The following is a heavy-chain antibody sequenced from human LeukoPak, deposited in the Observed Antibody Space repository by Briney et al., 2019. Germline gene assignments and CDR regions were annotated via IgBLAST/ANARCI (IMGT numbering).Heavy chain of an antibody. J-gene: IGHJ3*02. CDR2: IYYSGST. CDR1: GGSISSYY. V-gene: IGHV4-59*01. D-gene: IGHD1-26*01. Sequence: PSETLSLTCTVSGGSISSYYWSWIRQPPGKGLEWIGYIYYSGSTNYNPSLKSRVTISVDTSKNQFSLKLSSVTAADTTVYYCARARNSGSYDAFDIWGQGTMVTVSS. CDR3: ARARNSGSYDAFDI.